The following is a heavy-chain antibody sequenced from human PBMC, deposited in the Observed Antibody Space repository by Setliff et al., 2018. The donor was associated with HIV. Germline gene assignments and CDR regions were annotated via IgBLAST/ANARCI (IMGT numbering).Heavy chain of an antibody. V-gene: IGHV4-59*11. Sequence: PSETLSLTCTVSGGSISNHYWSWIRQPPEKGLEWIGSIFYSGNTNYNPSLKSRVTISVDKSKNQFSLKLSSVTAADTAVYYCARDPGGQYCRGTSCQGGCFDPWGQGTLVTVSS. CDR1: GGSISNHY. CDR3: ARDPGGQYCRGTSCQGGCFDP. D-gene: IGHD2-2*01. CDR2: IFYSGNT. J-gene: IGHJ5*02.